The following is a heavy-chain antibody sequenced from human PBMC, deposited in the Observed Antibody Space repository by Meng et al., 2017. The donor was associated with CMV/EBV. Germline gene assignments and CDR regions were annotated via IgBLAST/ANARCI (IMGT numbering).Heavy chain of an antibody. Sequence: RRGSGPRLGQPSETLSLTCTVSGGSISSSSYYWGWIRQPPGKGLEWIGSIYYSGSTYYNPSLKSRVTISVDTSKNQFSLKLSSVTAADTAVYYCARGVVTMIVVYDPWGQGTLVTVSS. J-gene: IGHJ5*02. CDR1: GGSISSSSYY. D-gene: IGHD3-22*01. V-gene: IGHV4-39*07. CDR2: IYYSGST. CDR3: ARGVVTMIVVYDP.